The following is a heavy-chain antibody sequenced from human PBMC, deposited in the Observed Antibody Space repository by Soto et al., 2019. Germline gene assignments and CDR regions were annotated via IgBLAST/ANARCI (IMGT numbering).Heavy chain of an antibody. CDR3: HTTGQYCTNGVCPPN. V-gene: IGHV3-23*01. CDR1: GFTFSSYA. CDR2: ISGSGGST. Sequence: GGSLRLSCAASGFTFSSYAMSWVRQAPGKGLEWVSAISGSGGSTYYADSVKGRFTISRDNSKNTLYLQMNSLRAEDTAVYYCHTTGQYCTNGVCPPNWGQGTLVTVSS. D-gene: IGHD2-8*01. J-gene: IGHJ4*02.